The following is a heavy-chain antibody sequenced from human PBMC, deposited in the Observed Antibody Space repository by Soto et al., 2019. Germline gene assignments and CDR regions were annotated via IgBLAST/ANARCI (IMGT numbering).Heavy chain of an antibody. CDR2: ISESGADT. J-gene: IGHJ6*03. Sequence: EVQVLESGGGLVQPGGSLRLSCAASGFTFRMYSMSWVRQAPGKGLEWVSAISESGADTYNADSVKGRFTVSRDNSKYTLYLQMNSLRVEDTAVYYCAKRGTSANFNYYRDVWGKGTTGTVSS. D-gene: IGHD1-1*01. CDR1: GFTFRMYS. CDR3: AKRGTSANFNYYRDV. V-gene: IGHV3-23*01.